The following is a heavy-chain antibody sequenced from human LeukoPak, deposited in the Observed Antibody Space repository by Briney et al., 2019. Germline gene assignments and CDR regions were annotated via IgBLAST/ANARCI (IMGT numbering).Heavy chain of an antibody. CDR2: INPSGGST. CDR3: ARDKAPDSSDYWPSGDAFDI. V-gene: IGHV1-46*01. D-gene: IGHD3-22*01. Sequence: ASVKVSCKASGYTFTSYYMHWVRQAPGQGLEWMGIINPSGGSTSYAQKFQGRVAMTRDTSTSTVYMELSSLRSEDTAVYYCARDKAPDSSDYWPSGDAFDIWGQGTMVTVSS. CDR1: GYTFTSYY. J-gene: IGHJ3*02.